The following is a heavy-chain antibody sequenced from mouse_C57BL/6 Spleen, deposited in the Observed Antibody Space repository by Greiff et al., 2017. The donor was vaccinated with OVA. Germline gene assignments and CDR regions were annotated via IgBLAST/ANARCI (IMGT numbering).Heavy chain of an antibody. V-gene: IGHV1-62-2*01. D-gene: IGHD2-3*01. CDR2: FYPGRGSI. CDR1: GYTFTEYT. CDR3: ARHEDGYDGYYGWFAY. J-gene: IGHJ3*01. Sequence: VQLQQSGAELVKPGASVTLSCKASGYTFTEYTIHWVKQRSGQGLEWIGWFYPGRGSIKYNEKFKEKATFTADKSSSTVYMELSRLTSEDSAVYFCARHEDGYDGYYGWFAYWGQGTLVTVSA.